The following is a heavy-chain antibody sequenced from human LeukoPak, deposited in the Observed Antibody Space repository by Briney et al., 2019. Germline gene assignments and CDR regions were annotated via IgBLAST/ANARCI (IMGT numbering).Heavy chain of an antibody. J-gene: IGHJ2*01. CDR3: ANNPALLAVYGGYFDL. CDR1: GFTFCSGS. Sequence: GGSLRLSCAASGFTFCSGSMCWVRQGPGEGLGWVSHISSGGGNTHYADSVKGRFTISRDKAQNTLYLQMNSLRAEDTAVYYCANNPALLAVYGGYFDLWGRGTLVTVSS. V-gene: IGHV3-23*01. CDR2: ISSGGGNT. D-gene: IGHD3-10*01.